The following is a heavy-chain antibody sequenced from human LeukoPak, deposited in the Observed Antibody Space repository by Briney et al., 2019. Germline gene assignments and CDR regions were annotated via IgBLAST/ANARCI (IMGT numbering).Heavy chain of an antibody. CDR2: ISGSGGST. J-gene: IGHJ3*02. CDR1: GFTFSSYA. Sequence: GGSLRLSCAASGFTFSSYAMSWVRQAPGKGLEWVSAISGSGGSTYYADSVKGRFTISRDNSKNTLYLQMNSLRAEDTAVYYCAKVRRGGGYDSPPGDAFDIWGQGTMVTVSS. D-gene: IGHD5-12*01. CDR3: AKVRRGGGYDSPPGDAFDI. V-gene: IGHV3-23*01.